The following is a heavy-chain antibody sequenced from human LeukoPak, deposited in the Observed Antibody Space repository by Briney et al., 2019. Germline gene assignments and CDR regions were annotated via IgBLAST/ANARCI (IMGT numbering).Heavy chain of an antibody. CDR3: AKDGGLWVSAHWGDS. CDR2: ITTGGPNT. J-gene: IGHJ4*02. V-gene: IGHV3-23*01. CDR1: GFTFSSYT. Sequence: GGSLRLSCTASGFTFSSYTMSWVRQAPGKGLKWVSTITTGGPNTYYADSVKGRFTVSRDDSKNTLYLQMNSLRAEGTAVYYCAKDGGLWVSAHWGDSWGRGTLVTVSS. D-gene: IGHD7-27*01.